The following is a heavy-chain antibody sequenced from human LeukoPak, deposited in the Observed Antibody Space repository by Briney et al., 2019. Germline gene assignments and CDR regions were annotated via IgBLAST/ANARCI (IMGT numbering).Heavy chain of an antibody. J-gene: IGHJ4*02. CDR3: ARDQCSSTSCYMFGY. CDR2: IYYSGST. D-gene: IGHD2-2*02. CDR1: GGSISSHY. Sequence: SETLSLTCTVSGGSISSHYWSWIRQPPGKGLEWIGYIYYSGSTNYNPSLKSRVTISVDTSKNQFSLKLSSVPAANTAVYYCARDQCSSTSCYMFGYWGQGTLVTVSS. V-gene: IGHV4-59*11.